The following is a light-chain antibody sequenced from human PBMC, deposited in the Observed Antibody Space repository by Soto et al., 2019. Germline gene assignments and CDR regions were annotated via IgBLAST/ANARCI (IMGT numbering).Light chain of an antibody. CDR3: QQYHNYFPYT. CDR1: QSVSTG. J-gene: IGKJ2*01. V-gene: IGKV1-5*01. Sequence: IQMTQSPSTLSASVGDRVTITCRASQSVSTGLAWYQQKPGKAPKLLIYDVSSLQSGVPSRFSGSGSWTEFTLTISSLQPDDFANYYCQQYHNYFPYTFCQGTKLEIK. CDR2: DVS.